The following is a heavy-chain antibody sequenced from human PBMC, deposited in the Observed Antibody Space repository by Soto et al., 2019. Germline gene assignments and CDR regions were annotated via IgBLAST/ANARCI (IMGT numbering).Heavy chain of an antibody. D-gene: IGHD2-2*01. V-gene: IGHV1-24*01. CDR2: FDPEDGET. CDR3: ARGPSGVVPAAPWDTPYYFDY. CDR1: GYTLTELS. Sequence: ASVKVSCKVSGYTLTELSMHWVRQAPGKGLEWMGGFDPEDGETIYAQKFQGRVTMTEDTSTDTAYMELSSLRSEDTAVYYCARGPSGVVPAAPWDTPYYFDYWGQGTLVTVSS. J-gene: IGHJ4*02.